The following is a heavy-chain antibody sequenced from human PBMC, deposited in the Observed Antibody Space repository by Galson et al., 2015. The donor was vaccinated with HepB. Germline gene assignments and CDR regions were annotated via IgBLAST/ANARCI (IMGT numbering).Heavy chain of an antibody. J-gene: IGHJ4*02. CDR1: GFTFTNAW. CDR3: TRGHSSSAHDY. V-gene: IGHV3-15*01. CDR2: LKSKTDGGTT. Sequence: SLRLSCAASGFTFTNAWMSWVRQAPGKGLEWVGRLKSKTDGGTTDYAAPLKGRFTISGDDSKNTLYLQMNSLKIEDTGVYYCTRGHSSSAHDYWGQGTLVTVSS. D-gene: IGHD6-6*01.